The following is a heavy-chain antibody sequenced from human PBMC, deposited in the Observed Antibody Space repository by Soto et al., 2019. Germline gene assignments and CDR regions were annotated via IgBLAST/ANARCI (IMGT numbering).Heavy chain of an antibody. D-gene: IGHD6-19*01. CDR2: IWYDGSNK. J-gene: IGHJ5*02. CDR3: ARDNRKAVAGTLSRWFDP. CDR1: GFTFSSYG. Sequence: QVQLVESGGGVVQPGRSLRLSCAASGFTFSSYGMHWVRQAPGKGLEWVAVIWYDGSNKYYADSVKGRFTISRDNSKNTLYLQMNSLRAEDTAVYYCARDNRKAVAGTLSRWFDPWGQGTLVTVSS. V-gene: IGHV3-33*01.